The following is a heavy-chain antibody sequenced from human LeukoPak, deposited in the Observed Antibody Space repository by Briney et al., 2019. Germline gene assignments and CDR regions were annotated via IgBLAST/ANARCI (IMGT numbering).Heavy chain of an antibody. Sequence: PSETLSLTCAVSGYSISSGYYWGWIRQPPGKGLEWIGSIHHSGSTYYNPSLKSRVTISVDTSKNQFSLKLSSVTAADTAVYYCARDFGGLRDYWGQGTLVTVSS. CDR1: GYSISSGYY. CDR2: IHHSGST. D-gene: IGHD3-10*01. J-gene: IGHJ4*02. V-gene: IGHV4-38-2*02. CDR3: ARDFGGLRDY.